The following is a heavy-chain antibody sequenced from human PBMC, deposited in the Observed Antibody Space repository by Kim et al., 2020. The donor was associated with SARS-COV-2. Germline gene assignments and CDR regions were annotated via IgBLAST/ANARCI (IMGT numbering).Heavy chain of an antibody. CDR2: INTDTGNP. CDR3: TSGIWGTYRYTDY. D-gene: IGHD3-16*02. CDR1: GYTFTMNA. Sequence: ASVKVSCKASGYTFTMNAISWVRHAPGQGLEWMGWINTDTGNPTYAQAFTRRFVFSVDTSVPTAYLQISSLEPEDTALYYCTSGIWGTYRYTDYWCQGTL. V-gene: IGHV7-4-1*02. J-gene: IGHJ4*02.